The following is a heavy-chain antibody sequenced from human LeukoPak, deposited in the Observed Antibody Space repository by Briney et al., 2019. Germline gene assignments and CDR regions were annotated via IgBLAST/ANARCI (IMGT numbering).Heavy chain of an antibody. D-gene: IGHD2-21*02. Sequence: ASVKVSCKASGYTFTGYYMHWVRQAPGQGLEWMGIINPSGGSTSYAQKFQGRVTMTRDTSTSTVYMELSSLRSEDTAVYYCATWGDSAYFDYWGQGTLVTVSS. CDR1: GYTFTGYY. CDR2: INPSGGST. V-gene: IGHV1-46*01. J-gene: IGHJ4*02. CDR3: ATWGDSAYFDY.